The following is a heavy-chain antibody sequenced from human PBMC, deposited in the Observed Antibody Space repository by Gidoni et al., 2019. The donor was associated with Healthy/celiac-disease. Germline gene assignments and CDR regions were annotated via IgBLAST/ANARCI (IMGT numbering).Heavy chain of an antibody. D-gene: IGHD2-15*01. CDR3: VKPPYGVVAATDLHWDY. J-gene: IGHJ4*02. CDR1: GFTFSSYA. V-gene: IGHV3-64D*08. Sequence: EVQLVASGGGLVQPGGSLRLSCSASGFTFSSYAMHWVRQAPGKGLEYVSAISSNGGSTYYADSVKGRFTISRDNSKNTLYLQMSSLRAEDTAVYYCVKPPYGVVAATDLHWDYWGQGTLVTVSS. CDR2: ISSNGGST.